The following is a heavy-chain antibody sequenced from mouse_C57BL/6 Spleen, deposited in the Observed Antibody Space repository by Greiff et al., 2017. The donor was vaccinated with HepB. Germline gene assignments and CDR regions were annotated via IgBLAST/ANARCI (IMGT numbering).Heavy chain of an antibody. CDR1: GYTFTSYW. Sequence: QVQLQQPGAELVMPGASVKLSCKASGYTFTSYWIHWVKQRPGQGLEWIGEIDPSDSYTNYNQKFKGKSTLTVDKSSSTAYMQLSSLTSEDSAVYYCARLAYWGQGTLVTVSA. V-gene: IGHV1-69*01. CDR3: ARLAY. CDR2: IDPSDSYT. J-gene: IGHJ3*01.